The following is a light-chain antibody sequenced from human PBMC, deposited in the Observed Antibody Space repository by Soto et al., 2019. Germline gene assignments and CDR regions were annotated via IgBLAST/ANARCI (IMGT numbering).Light chain of an antibody. Sequence: EIVMTQSPATLSVSPGERATLSCRASQSVSSNLAWYQQKPGQAPRLLIYGASTRATGIPARFSGSGSGTECTLTISSLQSEDFAVYYGQQYNNWPSFGQGTKLEIK. J-gene: IGKJ2*01. CDR2: GAS. CDR3: QQYNNWPS. CDR1: QSVSSN. V-gene: IGKV3-15*01.